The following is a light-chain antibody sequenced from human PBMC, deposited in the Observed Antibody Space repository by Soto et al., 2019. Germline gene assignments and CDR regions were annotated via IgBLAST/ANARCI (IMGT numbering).Light chain of an antibody. CDR3: QQYGSSPRT. V-gene: IGKV3-20*01. CDR1: QSVSNNY. Sequence: EIVLTQSPGTLSLSPGERATLSCRASQSVSNNYLAWYQQKLGQAPRLLISGASSRATGIPDRFCGSGSGTDFTLTISRLEPEDFAVYYCQQYGSSPRTFGQGTKVEIK. CDR2: GAS. J-gene: IGKJ1*01.